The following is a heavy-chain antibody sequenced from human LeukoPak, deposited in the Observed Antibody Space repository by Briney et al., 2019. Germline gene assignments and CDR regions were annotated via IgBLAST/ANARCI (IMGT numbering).Heavy chain of an antibody. CDR2: ISAYNGNT. Sequence: ASVKVSCKASGYTFTSYGISWVRQAPGQGLEWMGWISAYNGNTNYAQKLQGRVTMTTDTSTSTAYMELSSLRSEDTAVYYCATCGSCYSPYYYYYYGMDVWGQGTTVTVSS. CDR1: GYTFTSYG. D-gene: IGHD2-15*01. V-gene: IGHV1-18*01. J-gene: IGHJ6*02. CDR3: ATCGSCYSPYYYYYYGMDV.